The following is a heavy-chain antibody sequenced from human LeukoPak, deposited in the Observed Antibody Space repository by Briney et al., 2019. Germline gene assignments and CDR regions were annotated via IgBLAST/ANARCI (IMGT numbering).Heavy chain of an antibody. D-gene: IGHD4-17*01. CDR2: ISSSSSYI. CDR3: ARDRGWATVTDWFDP. J-gene: IGHJ5*02. V-gene: IGHV3-21*01. CDR1: GFTFSSYS. Sequence: GGSLRLSCAASGFTFSSYSMSWVRQAPGKGLEWVSSISSSSSYIYYADSVKGRFTISRDNAKNSLYLQMNSLRAEDTAVYYCARDRGWATVTDWFDPWGQGTLVTVSS.